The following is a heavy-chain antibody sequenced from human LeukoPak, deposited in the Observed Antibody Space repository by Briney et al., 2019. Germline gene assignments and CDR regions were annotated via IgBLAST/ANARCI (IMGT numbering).Heavy chain of an antibody. D-gene: IGHD1-20*01. J-gene: IGHJ4*02. CDR2: IIPIFGTA. Sequence: GASVKVSCKASGGTFSSYAISWVRQAPGQGLEWMGGIIPIFGTANYAQKFQGRVTITADESTSTAYMELSSLRSEDTAVYYCAVPLITGTDDGFDYWGQGTLVTVSS. CDR3: AVPLITGTDDGFDY. CDR1: GGTFSSYA. V-gene: IGHV1-69*01.